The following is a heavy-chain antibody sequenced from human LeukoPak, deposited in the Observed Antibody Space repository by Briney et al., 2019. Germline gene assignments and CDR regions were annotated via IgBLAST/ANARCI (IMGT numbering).Heavy chain of an antibody. CDR3: ARDYGRSRDYGMDV. Sequence: GGSLRLSCAASGFTFSSYWMSWVRQAPGKGLEWVANIKQDGSEKYFVDSVKGRFTIPRDNAKNTLYLQMNSLRAEDTAVYFCARDYGRSRDYGMDVWGQGTTVTVSS. V-gene: IGHV3-7*01. CDR2: IKQDGSEK. D-gene: IGHD3-10*01. CDR1: GFTFSSYW. J-gene: IGHJ6*02.